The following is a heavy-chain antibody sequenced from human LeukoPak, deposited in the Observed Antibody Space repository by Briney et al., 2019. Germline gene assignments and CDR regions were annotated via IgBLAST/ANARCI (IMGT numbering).Heavy chain of an antibody. D-gene: IGHD3-22*01. CDR2: IYYSGST. CDR3: ARVGPATYYYDSSGYFPDAFDI. V-gene: IGHV4-59*01. Sequence: SETLSPTCTVSGGSISSYYWSWIRQPPGKGLEWIGYIYYSGSTNYNPSLKSRVTISVDTSKNQFSLKLSSVTAADTAVYYCARVGPATYYYDSSGYFPDAFDIWGQGTMVTVSS. CDR1: GGSISSYY. J-gene: IGHJ3*02.